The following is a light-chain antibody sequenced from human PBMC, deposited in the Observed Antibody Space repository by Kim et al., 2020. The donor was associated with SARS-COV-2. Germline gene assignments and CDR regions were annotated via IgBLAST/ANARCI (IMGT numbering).Light chain of an antibody. CDR1: SSDVGSYNL. Sequence: QSALTQPASVSGSPGQSIPISCTGTSSDVGSYNLVSWYQQHPGKALKLMIYEVSKRPSGVSNRFSGSKSGNSASLTISGLQAEDEADYYCCSYAGSSTWVFGGGTQLTVL. V-gene: IGLV2-23*02. CDR3: CSYAGSSTWV. J-gene: IGLJ3*02. CDR2: EVS.